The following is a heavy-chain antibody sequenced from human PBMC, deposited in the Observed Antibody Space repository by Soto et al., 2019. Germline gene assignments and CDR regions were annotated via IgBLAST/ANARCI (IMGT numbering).Heavy chain of an antibody. CDR1: GYTFIGYY. CDR2: INPSSGST. CDR3: AREKQLGDNYYGMDV. D-gene: IGHD6-6*01. J-gene: IGHJ6*02. Sequence: QVQLVQSGSEVEKPGASVKVSCKTSGYTFIGYYMHWVRQAPGQGLEWVGRINPSSGSTIYAQRFQGRVTMTRDMSTSTVFMDLSRLTSDDTAIYYCAREKQLGDNYYGMDVWGQGTTVTVSS. V-gene: IGHV1-2*06.